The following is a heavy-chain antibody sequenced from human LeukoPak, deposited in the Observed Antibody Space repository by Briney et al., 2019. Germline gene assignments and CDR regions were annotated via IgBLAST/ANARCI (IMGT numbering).Heavy chain of an antibody. D-gene: IGHD1-26*01. Sequence: SETLSLTCTVSGGSISSYYWGWIRQPPGKGLEWIGYIYYSGSTNYNPSLKSRVTISVDTSKNQFSLKLSSVTAADTAVYYCARVPSGSYYDYYYYYGMDVWGQGTTVTVSS. CDR3: ARVPSGSYYDYYYYYGMDV. CDR2: IYYSGST. J-gene: IGHJ6*02. V-gene: IGHV4-59*01. CDR1: GGSISSYY.